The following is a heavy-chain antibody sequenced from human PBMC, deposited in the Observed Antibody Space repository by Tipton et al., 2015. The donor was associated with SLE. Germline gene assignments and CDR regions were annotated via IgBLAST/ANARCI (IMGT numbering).Heavy chain of an antibody. Sequence: TLSLTCTVSGGSINSGGYYWSWIRQHPGKGLEWFGYIYYTGSAFYNPSLKSRISISVDTSKNQFSLKLSSVTAADTAVYYCARHWGAYENPYYFDYWGQGTLVTVSS. J-gene: IGHJ4*02. CDR3: ARHWGAYENPYYFDY. V-gene: IGHV4-31*03. CDR2: IYYTGSA. D-gene: IGHD3-16*01. CDR1: GGSINSGGYY.